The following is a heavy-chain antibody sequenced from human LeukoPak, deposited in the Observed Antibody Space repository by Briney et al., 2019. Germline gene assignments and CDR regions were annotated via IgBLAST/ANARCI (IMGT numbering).Heavy chain of an antibody. CDR2: IYYNGDT. CDR1: GGSISSYY. J-gene: IGHJ5*02. V-gene: IGHV4-59*01. CDR3: VRGPYGSSISNWFDP. Sequence: SETLSLTCTVSGGSISSYYWSWIRQPPGKGLEWIGYIYYNGDTHYNPSLNSRLSMSVDTPKKQFSLNLRSVTAADTAVYYCVRGPYGSSISNWFDPWGQGLLVTVSS. D-gene: IGHD3-10*01.